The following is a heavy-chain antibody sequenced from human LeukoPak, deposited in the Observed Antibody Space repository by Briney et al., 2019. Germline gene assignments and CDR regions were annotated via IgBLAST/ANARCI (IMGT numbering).Heavy chain of an antibody. V-gene: IGHV1-2*02. Sequence: GASVKVSCKASGYTFTGYLMHSVRQAPGQGREWMGWINPNSGGTNYAQKFQGRVTMTRDTSISTAYMELSRLRSDDTAVYYCVAALYCSSTSCYWYYFDYWGQGTLVTVSS. CDR3: VAALYCSSTSCYWYYFDY. CDR2: INPNSGGT. CDR1: GYTFTGYL. J-gene: IGHJ4*02. D-gene: IGHD2-2*01.